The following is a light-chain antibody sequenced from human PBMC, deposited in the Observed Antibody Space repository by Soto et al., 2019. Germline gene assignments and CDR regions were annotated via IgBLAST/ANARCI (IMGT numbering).Light chain of an antibody. V-gene: IGKV3-15*01. Sequence: EIVLTQCRATRSVWPVERAKSAVWGSQSVGPNLVWYQQKFGQAPRLLIYGVSTRATGVPARFSGSGSGPEFTLTILRLQSEDFAVYYCQQYNNWPRITFGQGTKVDI. CDR1: QSVGPN. CDR2: GVS. CDR3: QQYNNWPRIT. J-gene: IGKJ1*01.